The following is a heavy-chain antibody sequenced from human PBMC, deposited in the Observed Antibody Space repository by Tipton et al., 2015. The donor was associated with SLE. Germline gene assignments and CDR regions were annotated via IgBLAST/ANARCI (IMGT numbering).Heavy chain of an antibody. D-gene: IGHD2-2*01. CDR3: ARDLAYCSSTSCFDYFDY. J-gene: IGHJ4*02. Sequence: QLVQSGAEVKKPGASVKVSCKASGYTFTSYGISWVRQAPGQGLEWMGWISAYNGNTNYAQKLQGRVTMTTDTSTSTAYMELRSLRSDDTAVYYCARDLAYCSSTSCFDYFDYWGQGTLVTVSS. CDR2: ISAYNGNT. V-gene: IGHV1-18*01. CDR1: GYTFTSYG.